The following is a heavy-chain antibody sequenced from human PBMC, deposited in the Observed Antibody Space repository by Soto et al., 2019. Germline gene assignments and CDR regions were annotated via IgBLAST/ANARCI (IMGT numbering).Heavy chain of an antibody. V-gene: IGHV3-33*01. Sequence: QVQLVESGGGVVQPGRSLRLSCAASGFTFSTSGMHWVRQAPGKGLQWVAVIWSDGSDRYYADSVKGRFTISRDNSKNTLYRQMNSLRAEDTAVYYCARGGAGTWNFDLWGRGTLVTVSS. CDR1: GFTFSTSG. CDR3: ARGGAGTWNFDL. J-gene: IGHJ2*01. CDR2: IWSDGSDR.